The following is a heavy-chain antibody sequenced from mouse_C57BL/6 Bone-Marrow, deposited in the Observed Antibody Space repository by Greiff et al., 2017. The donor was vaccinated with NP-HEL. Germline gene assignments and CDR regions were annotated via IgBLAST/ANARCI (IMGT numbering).Heavy chain of an antibody. CDR3: ARRSTSGSSYVGSFDY. V-gene: IGHV3-8*01. CDR2: ISYSGST. Sequence: EVKLQESGPGLAKPSQTLSLTCSVTGYSITSDYWNWIRKFPGNKLEYMGYISYSGSTYYTPSLKSRISITRDTSKNQYYLQLKSVTTEDTATYYCARRSTSGSSYVGSFDYWGQGTTLTVSS. J-gene: IGHJ2*01. D-gene: IGHD1-1*01. CDR1: GYSITSDY.